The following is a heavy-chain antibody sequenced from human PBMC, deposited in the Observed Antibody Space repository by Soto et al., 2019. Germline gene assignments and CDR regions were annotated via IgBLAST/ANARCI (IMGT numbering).Heavy chain of an antibody. CDR3: ARGGVSGVGYYYYGMDF. V-gene: IGHV4-59*01. CDR2: MYHSGSI. Sequence: SETLSLTCTVSGGSISSYYWSWIRQTPEKGLEWIGWMYHSGSINYNPSLKSRVTISVDTSKNQFSLKLSSVTAADTAVYYCARGGVSGVGYYYYGMDFWGQGTTVIVSS. J-gene: IGHJ6*02. CDR1: GGSISSYY. D-gene: IGHD2-8*01.